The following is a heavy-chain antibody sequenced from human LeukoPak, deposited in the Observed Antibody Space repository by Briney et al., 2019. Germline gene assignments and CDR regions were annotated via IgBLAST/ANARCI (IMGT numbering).Heavy chain of an antibody. CDR1: GGSISSYY. CDR2: IYYSGST. CDR3: ARLGKQQLAYYYYYYMDV. D-gene: IGHD6-13*01. V-gene: IGHV4-59*01. J-gene: IGHJ6*03. Sequence: SETLSLTCTVSGGSISSYYWSWIRQPPGKGLEWIGYIYYSGSTNYNPSLKSRVTISVDTSKNQFSLKLSSVTAADTAVYYCARLGKQQLAYYYYYYMDVWGKGTTVTVSS.